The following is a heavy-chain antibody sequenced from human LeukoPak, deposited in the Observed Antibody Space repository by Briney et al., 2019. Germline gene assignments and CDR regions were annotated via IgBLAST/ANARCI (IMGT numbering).Heavy chain of an antibody. D-gene: IGHD4-17*01. Sequence: PSETLSLTCTVSGYSLSSGYYWGWIRQPPGKGLEWIGSIYHSGSTYYNPSLKSRVTISVDTSKNQFSLKLSSVTAADTAVYYCARNDYRDYGLGFDIWGQGTMVTVSS. CDR2: IYHSGST. V-gene: IGHV4-38-2*02. CDR1: GYSLSSGYY. J-gene: IGHJ3*02. CDR3: ARNDYRDYGLGFDI.